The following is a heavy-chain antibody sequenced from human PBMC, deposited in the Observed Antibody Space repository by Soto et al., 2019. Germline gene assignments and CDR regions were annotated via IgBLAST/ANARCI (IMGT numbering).Heavy chain of an antibody. CDR3: AKDHRQHIVVVTALGPIDY. CDR2: ISYDGSNK. D-gene: IGHD2-21*02. V-gene: IGHV3-30*18. CDR1: GFTFSSYG. J-gene: IGHJ4*02. Sequence: GGSLRLSCAASGFTFSSYGMHWVRQAPGKGLEWVAVISYDGSNKYYADSVKGRFTISRDNSKNTLYLQMNSLRAEDTAVYYCAKDHRQHIVVVTALGPIDYWGQGTLVTVSS.